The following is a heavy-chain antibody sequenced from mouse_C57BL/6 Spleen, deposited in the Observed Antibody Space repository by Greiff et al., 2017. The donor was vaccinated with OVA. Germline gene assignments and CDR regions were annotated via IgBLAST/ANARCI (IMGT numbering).Heavy chain of an antibody. CDR2: IDPETGGT. CDR1: GYTFTDYE. CDR3: TRGTGCFDY. D-gene: IGHD4-1*01. Sequence: VHLVESGAELVRPGASVTLSCKASGYTFTDYEMHWVKQTPVHGLEWIGAIDPETGGTAYNQKFKGKAILTADKASSTAYMELRSLTSEDSAVYYWTRGTGCFDYWGQGTTLTVSS. J-gene: IGHJ2*01. V-gene: IGHV1-15*01.